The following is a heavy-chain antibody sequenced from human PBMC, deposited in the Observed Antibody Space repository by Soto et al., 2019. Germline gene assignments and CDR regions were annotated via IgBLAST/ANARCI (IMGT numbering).Heavy chain of an antibody. V-gene: IGHV3-33*01. CDR3: ARDSVTAASTD. CDR1: GNIFTGYG. J-gene: IGHJ4*02. Sequence: PGGSLRLSCAASGNIFTGYGMHWVRQPPGKGLEWVAVIRYDGSNIFYADSVKGRFTISRDNSKNTLYLQMNSLRAEDTALYYCARDSVTAASTDWGQGTLVTVSS. D-gene: IGHD6-13*01. CDR2: IRYDGSNI.